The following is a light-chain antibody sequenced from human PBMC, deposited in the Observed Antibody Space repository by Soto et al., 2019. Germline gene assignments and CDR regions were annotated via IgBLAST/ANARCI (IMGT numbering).Light chain of an antibody. V-gene: IGKV3-20*01. CDR2: DAS. Sequence: EIVLTQSPDTLSLSPGERATLSCRASQSVSSNYLAWYQQKPGQAPRFLIYDASSRATGIPDRFSGSGSGTDFTLTISRLEPEDFAVYYCQQYGSTPLTFGGGTKVDI. CDR1: QSVSSNY. CDR3: QQYGSTPLT. J-gene: IGKJ4*01.